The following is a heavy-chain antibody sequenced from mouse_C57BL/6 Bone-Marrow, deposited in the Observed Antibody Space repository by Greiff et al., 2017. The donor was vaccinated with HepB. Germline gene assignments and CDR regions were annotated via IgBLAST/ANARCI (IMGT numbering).Heavy chain of an antibody. D-gene: IGHD3-2*02. CDR3: ARQLRLYFDY. CDR2: ISYDGSN. Sequence: EVKLQESGPGLVKPSQSLSLTCSVTGYSITSGYYWNWIRQFPGNKLEWMGYISYDGSNNYNPSLKNRISITRDTSKNQFFLKLNSVTTEDTATYYCARQLRLYFDYWGQGTTLTVSS. CDR1: GYSITSGYY. V-gene: IGHV3-6*01. J-gene: IGHJ2*01.